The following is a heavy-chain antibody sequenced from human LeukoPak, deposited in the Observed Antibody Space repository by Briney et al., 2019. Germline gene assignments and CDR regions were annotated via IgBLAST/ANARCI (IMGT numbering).Heavy chain of an antibody. Sequence: SETLSLTCTVSGSSISSSNYYWGWIRQPPEKGLEWIGTINYSGNTYYNPSPKSRVTMSIDTSKNQFSLKLSSVTAADTAVYYCASRQRYSSGWYFDCWGQGALVTVSS. CDR2: INYSGNT. CDR1: GSSISSSNYY. D-gene: IGHD6-19*01. CDR3: ASRQRYSSGWYFDC. V-gene: IGHV4-39*01. J-gene: IGHJ4*02.